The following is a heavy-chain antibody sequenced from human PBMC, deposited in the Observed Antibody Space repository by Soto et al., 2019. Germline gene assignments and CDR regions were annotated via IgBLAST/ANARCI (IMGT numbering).Heavy chain of an antibody. V-gene: IGHV1-69*13. Sequence: SVKVSCKASGGTFSSYAISWVRQAPGQGLEWMGGIIPIFGTANYAQKFQGRVTITADESTSTAYMELSSLRSEDTAVYYCARGPPYSSSSEYNCFDPWGQGTLVTVSS. J-gene: IGHJ5*02. CDR1: GGTFSSYA. CDR3: ARGPPYSSSSEYNCFDP. D-gene: IGHD6-6*01. CDR2: IIPIFGTA.